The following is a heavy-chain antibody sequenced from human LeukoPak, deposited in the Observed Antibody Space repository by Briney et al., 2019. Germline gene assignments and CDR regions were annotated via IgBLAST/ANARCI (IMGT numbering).Heavy chain of an antibody. J-gene: IGHJ3*02. Sequence: SENLSLTCTVSGGSISSSSYYWGWIRQPPGKGLEWIGYIYYSGSTNYNPSLKSRVTISVDTSKNQFSLKLSSVTAADTAVYYCARGLTGDYGDAFDIWGQGTMVTVSS. CDR3: ARGLTGDYGDAFDI. V-gene: IGHV4-61*05. D-gene: IGHD7-27*01. CDR2: IYYSGST. CDR1: GGSISSSSYY.